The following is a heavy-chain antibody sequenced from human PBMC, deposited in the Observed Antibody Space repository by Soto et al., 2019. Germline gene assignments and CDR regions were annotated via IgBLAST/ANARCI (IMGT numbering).Heavy chain of an antibody. CDR2: IYYSGST. J-gene: IGHJ4*02. V-gene: IGHV4-30-4*01. CDR1: GGSINSDYYY. Sequence: PSETLSLTCTVSGGSINSDYYYWSWIRQPPGKGLEWIGYIYYSGSTYYNPSLKSRVTISVDTSKNQFSLKLSSVTAADTAVFYCARGRRHADYWGQGTLVTVSS. CDR3: ARGRRHADY.